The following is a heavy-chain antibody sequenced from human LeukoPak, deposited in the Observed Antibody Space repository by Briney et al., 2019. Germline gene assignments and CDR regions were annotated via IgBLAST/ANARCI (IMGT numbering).Heavy chain of an antibody. CDR1: GGSFSGYY. V-gene: IGHV4-34*09. CDR3: ARDRGYCSGGSCSAFDY. D-gene: IGHD2-15*01. CDR2: IYYSGST. Sequence: SETLSLTCAVYGGSFSGYYWSWIRQPPGKGLEWIGYIYYSGSTYYNPSLKSRVTISVDTSKNQFSLKLSSVTAADTAVCYCARDRGYCSGGSCSAFDYWGQGTLVTVSS. J-gene: IGHJ4*02.